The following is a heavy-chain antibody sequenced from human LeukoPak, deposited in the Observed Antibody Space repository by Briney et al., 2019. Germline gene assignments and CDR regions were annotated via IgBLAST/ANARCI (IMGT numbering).Heavy chain of an antibody. J-gene: IGHJ4*02. V-gene: IGHV3-53*01. D-gene: IGHD5-18*01. CDR2: IYSGGST. CDR1: GFTVSSNY. CDR3: ARESEGVTFDY. Sequence: GESLRLSCAASGFTVSSNYMSWVRQAPGKGLEWVSVIYSGGSTYYADSVKGRFTISRDNSKNTLYLQMDSLRAEDTAVYYCARESEGVTFDYWGQGTLVTVSS.